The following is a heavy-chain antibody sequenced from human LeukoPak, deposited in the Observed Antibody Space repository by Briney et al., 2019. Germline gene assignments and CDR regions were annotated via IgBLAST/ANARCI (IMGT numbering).Heavy chain of an antibody. D-gene: IGHD4/OR15-4a*01. V-gene: IGHV3-23*01. CDR3: AHPGVLISL. CDR1: GFIFSNYA. J-gene: IGHJ4*02. CDR2: ISGSGGTT. Sequence: GGSLRLSCAASGFIFSNYAMSWVRQAPGKGLEWVSAISGSGGTTYYADSVKGRFTISRDNSKTTVYLQMSSLRVEDSAVYYCAHPGVLISLWGQGTLVTVSS.